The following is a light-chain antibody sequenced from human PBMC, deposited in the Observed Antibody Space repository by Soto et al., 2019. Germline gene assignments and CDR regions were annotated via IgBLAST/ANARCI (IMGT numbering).Light chain of an antibody. Sequence: EIVVTQSPATLSVSPGERVTLSCRASQSVSSSLHLYQQRPGQAPRLLIFDTSTRAAGISARFSGSGSGTEFTLTISSLQSEDFAVYYCQQYIDWPPGTFGQGTAVEIK. V-gene: IGKV3-15*01. J-gene: IGKJ1*01. CDR1: QSVSSS. CDR3: QQYIDWPPGT. CDR2: DTS.